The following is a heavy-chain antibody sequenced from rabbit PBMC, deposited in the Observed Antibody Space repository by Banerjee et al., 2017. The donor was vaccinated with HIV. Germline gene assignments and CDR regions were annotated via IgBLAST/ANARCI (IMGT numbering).Heavy chain of an antibody. CDR2: INTSSGIT. V-gene: IGHV1S45*01. CDR3: ARDAGYAGVGVDLDL. D-gene: IGHD4-2*01. Sequence: QEQLEESGGDLVKPEGFLTLTCTASGFSFSNKYVMCWVRQAPGKGLEWIACINTSSGITVYANWAKGRFANSKSSSTTLTLQMTSLTAADTATYFGARDAGYAGVGVDLDLWGQGTLVTVS. CDR1: GFSFSNKYV. J-gene: IGHJ3*01.